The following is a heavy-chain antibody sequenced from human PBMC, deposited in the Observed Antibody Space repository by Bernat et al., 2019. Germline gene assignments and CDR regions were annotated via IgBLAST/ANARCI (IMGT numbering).Heavy chain of an antibody. J-gene: IGHJ2*01. CDR1: GYSFTSYW. D-gene: IGHD6-13*01. CDR3: ARRPSSSSWYFNWYFDL. CDR2: IYPCDSDT. Sequence: EVQLVQSGAEVKKPGESLKISCKGSGYSFTSYWIGWVRQMPGKGLEWMGIIYPCDSDTRYSPSFQGQVTISADKSISTAYLQWSSLKASDTAMYYCARRPSSSSWYFNWYFDLWGRGTLVTVSS. V-gene: IGHV5-51*01.